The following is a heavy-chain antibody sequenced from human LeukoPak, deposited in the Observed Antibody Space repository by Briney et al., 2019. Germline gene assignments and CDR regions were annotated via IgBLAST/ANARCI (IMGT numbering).Heavy chain of an antibody. CDR2: IRYDGSNK. CDR3: AKDKDDFWSGKTRYYFDY. V-gene: IGHV3-30*02. Sequence: GGSLRLSCAASGFTFSSYGMHWVRRAPGKGLEWVAFIRYDGSNKYYADSVKGRFTISRDNSKNTLYLQMNSLRAEDTAVYYCAKDKDDFWSGKTRYYFDYWGQGTLVTVSS. J-gene: IGHJ4*02. CDR1: GFTFSSYG. D-gene: IGHD3-3*01.